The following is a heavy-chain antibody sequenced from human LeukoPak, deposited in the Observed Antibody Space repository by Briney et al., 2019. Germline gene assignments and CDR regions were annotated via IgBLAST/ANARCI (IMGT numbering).Heavy chain of an antibody. CDR3: ARMTGTTKAFDI. Sequence: PGGSLRLSCAASGFTFSSYGMHWVRQAPGKGLEWVAVIWYDGSNKYYADSVKGRFTISRDNSKNTLYLQMNSLRAEDTAVYYCARMTGTTKAFDIWGQGTMVTVSS. V-gene: IGHV3-33*08. CDR2: IWYDGSNK. D-gene: IGHD1-1*01. J-gene: IGHJ3*02. CDR1: GFTFSSYG.